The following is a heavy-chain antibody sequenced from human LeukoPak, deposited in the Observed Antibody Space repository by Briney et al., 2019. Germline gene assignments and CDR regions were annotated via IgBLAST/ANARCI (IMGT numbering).Heavy chain of an antibody. CDR3: AREAAWGNWYFDL. D-gene: IGHD3-16*01. CDR2: IYSGGST. Sequence: PGGSLRLSCAASGFTVSSNYMSWVRQAPGKGLEWVSVIYSGGSTYYADSVKGRFTASRDNSKNTLYLEMNSLRYDDTALYYCAREAAWGNWYFDLWGRGTLVTVSS. CDR1: GFTVSSNY. V-gene: IGHV3-53*05. J-gene: IGHJ2*01.